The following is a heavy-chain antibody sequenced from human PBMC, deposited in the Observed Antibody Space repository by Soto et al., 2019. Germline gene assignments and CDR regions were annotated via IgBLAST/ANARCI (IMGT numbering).Heavy chain of an antibody. J-gene: IGHJ4*02. CDR3: ARGSNHFDY. Sequence: EVQLVESGGALVQPGGSRSLPCAASGFTLSPFWMHWVRQVPGKGPVWVSRINSDGNSTSYADSVKGRFTISRDNAKNTLYLQMNSLRAEDTAVYYCARGSNHFDYWGQGTLVTVSS. D-gene: IGHD4-4*01. CDR1: GFTLSPFW. V-gene: IGHV3-74*01. CDR2: INSDGNST.